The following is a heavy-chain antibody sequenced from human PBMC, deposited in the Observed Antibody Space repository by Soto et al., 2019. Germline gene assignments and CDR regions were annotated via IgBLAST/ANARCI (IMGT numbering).Heavy chain of an antibody. D-gene: IGHD3-22*01. CDR2: IIPTFGTA. V-gene: IGHV1-69*01. CDR1: GGTFSSYA. J-gene: IGHJ6*02. Sequence: QVQLVQSGAEVKKPGSSVKVSCKASGGTFSSYAISWVRQAPGQGLEWMGGIIPTFGTANYAQKFQGRVTITADESTSTAYMELSSLRSEDTAVYYCAIRGSYYDSSLRSYYGMDVWGQGTTVTVSS. CDR3: AIRGSYYDSSLRSYYGMDV.